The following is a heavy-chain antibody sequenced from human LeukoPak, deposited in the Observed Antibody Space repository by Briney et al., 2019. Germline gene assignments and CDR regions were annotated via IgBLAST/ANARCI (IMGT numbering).Heavy chain of an antibody. CDR3: ARGSGATHYYYYMDV. J-gene: IGHJ6*03. V-gene: IGHV3-21*01. D-gene: IGHD4/OR15-4a*01. CDR1: GFTFSSYS. CDR2: ISSSSSYI. Sequence: GGSLRLSCAASGFTFSSYSMNWVRQAPGKGLEWVSSISSSSSYIYYADSVKGRFTISRDNAKNSLYLQMNSLRDEDTAVYYCARGSGATHYYYYMDVWGKGTTVTISS.